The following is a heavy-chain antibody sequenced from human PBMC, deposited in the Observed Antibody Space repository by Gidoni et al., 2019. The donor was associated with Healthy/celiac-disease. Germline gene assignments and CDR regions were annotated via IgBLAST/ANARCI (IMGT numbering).Heavy chain of an antibody. CDR2: ISSGGSTI. Sequence: VQLVASGGGWAQPGGSLRLASSAAGFPSSSYEMNRVRQPPGKGLEWVSYISSGGSTIYYAGSVKGRFTISRDNAKNSLYLQMNSLRAEDTAVYYCARSGSGGATGGHWGQGTLVTVSS. CDR1: GFPSSSYE. D-gene: IGHD3-16*01. V-gene: IGHV3-48*03. J-gene: IGHJ4*02. CDR3: ARSGSGGATGGH.